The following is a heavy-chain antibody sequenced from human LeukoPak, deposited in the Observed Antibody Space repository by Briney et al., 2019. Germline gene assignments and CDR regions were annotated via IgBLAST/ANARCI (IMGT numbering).Heavy chain of an antibody. CDR1: GFTFDDYA. CDR2: ISWNSGSI. Sequence: LRLSCAASGFTFDDYAMHWVRQAPGKGLEWVSGISWNSGSIGYADSVKGRFTISRDNAKNSLYLQMNSLRAEDTALYYCANSREYRGQGTLVTVSS. J-gene: IGHJ4*02. CDR3: ANSREY. V-gene: IGHV3-9*01.